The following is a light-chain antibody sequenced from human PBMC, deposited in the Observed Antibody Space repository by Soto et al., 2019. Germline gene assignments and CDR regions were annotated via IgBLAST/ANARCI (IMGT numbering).Light chain of an antibody. CDR2: GVS. J-gene: IGLJ1*01. V-gene: IGLV2-14*03. CDR3: GSYTASTTQA. CDR1: SSDVGDYAS. Sequence: QSVLTQAASVSGSPGQSITISCTGTSSDVGDYASVSWYQQHPGKAPKLMIYGVSNRPSGVSDRFSGSKSGNTASLTISGPQAEDEADYYWGSYTASTTQAFEPGTKV.